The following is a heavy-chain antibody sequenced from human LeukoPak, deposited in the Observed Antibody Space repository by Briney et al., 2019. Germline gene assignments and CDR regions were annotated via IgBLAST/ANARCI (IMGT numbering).Heavy chain of an antibody. CDR1: GFTFSNAW. Sequence: PGGSLRLSCAASGFTFSNAWMSWVRQAPGKGLEWVGRIKSKTDGGTTDYAAPVKGRFTISRDDSKNTLYLQMNSLKTEDTAVYYCTTDRGYYDFWSPKFDYWGQGTLVTVSS. CDR2: IKSKTDGGTT. J-gene: IGHJ4*02. D-gene: IGHD3-3*01. CDR3: TTDRGYYDFWSPKFDY. V-gene: IGHV3-15*01.